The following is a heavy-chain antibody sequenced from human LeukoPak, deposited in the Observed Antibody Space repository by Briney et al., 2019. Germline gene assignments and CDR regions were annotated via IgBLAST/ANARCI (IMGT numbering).Heavy chain of an antibody. CDR2: IDSSGTT. V-gene: IGHV4-4*07. D-gene: IGHD6-19*01. Sequence: SETLSLTCSVSAGSINTYFWSWIRQPAGKGLEWIGRIDSSGTTSLNPSLKSRVTISQDKSKMQFALKLSSVTAADTAVYYCATGGYSAWCDYWGHGTQVIVSS. J-gene: IGHJ4*01. CDR1: AGSINTYF. CDR3: ATGGYSAWCDY.